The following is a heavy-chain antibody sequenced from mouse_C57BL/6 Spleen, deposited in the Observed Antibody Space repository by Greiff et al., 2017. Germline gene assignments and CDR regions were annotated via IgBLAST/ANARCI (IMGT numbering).Heavy chain of an antibody. V-gene: IGHV1-39*01. CDR1: GYSFTDYN. J-gene: IGHJ1*03. Sequence: LVESGPELVKPGASLKISCKASGYSFTDYNMNWLKQRNGKSLEWIGVINPNYGTTSYNQKFKGKATMTVDQSSSKAYMQLNSLTSKDSAVYYCARATVVTLYWYFDDWGTGTTVTVSS. D-gene: IGHD1-1*01. CDR3: ARATVVTLYWYFDD. CDR2: INPNYGTT.